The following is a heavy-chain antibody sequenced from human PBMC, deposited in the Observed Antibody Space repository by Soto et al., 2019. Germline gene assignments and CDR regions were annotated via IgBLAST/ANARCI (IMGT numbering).Heavy chain of an antibody. CDR3: ARLIAVAASGNLYYYDGMDV. CDR1: GYSFTSYW. V-gene: IGHV5-51*01. CDR2: IYPGDSDT. D-gene: IGHD6-13*01. Sequence: LKISCKGSGYSFTSYWIGWVRQMPGKGLEWMGIIYPGDSDTRYSPSFQGQVTISADKSISTAYLQWSSLKASDTAMYYCARLIAVAASGNLYYYDGMDVWGQGTTVTVSS. J-gene: IGHJ6*02.